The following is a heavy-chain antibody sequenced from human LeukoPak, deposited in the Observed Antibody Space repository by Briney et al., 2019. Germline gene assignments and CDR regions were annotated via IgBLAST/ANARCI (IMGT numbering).Heavy chain of an antibody. J-gene: IGHJ4*02. CDR1: GFTLSSYW. CDR3: ARGSYYSFSDC. CDR2: INSDGSST. Sequence: GGSLRLSCAASGFTLSSYWMRWVRQPPGKGLVWVSRINSDGSSTSYADSVKGRFTVSRDNAKNTLYLQMSSLRAEDTAVYFCARGSYYSFSDCWGQGTLVTVSS. V-gene: IGHV3-74*01. D-gene: IGHD1-26*01.